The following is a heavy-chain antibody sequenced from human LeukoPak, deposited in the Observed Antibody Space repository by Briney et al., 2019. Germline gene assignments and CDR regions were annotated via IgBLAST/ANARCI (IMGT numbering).Heavy chain of an antibody. J-gene: IGHJ6*03. CDR3: ARVPSDRTKYTDV. CDR2: ISSSTSYI. Sequence: GGSLRLSCGASGFTFSTYTLNWVRQAPGKGLEWVSSISSSTSYIYYADSVKGRFTISRDNAKNSLYLQMNSLRAEDTALYYCARVPSDRTKYTDVWGKGTTVTVSS. D-gene: IGHD2-15*01. CDR1: GFTFSTYT. V-gene: IGHV3-21*01.